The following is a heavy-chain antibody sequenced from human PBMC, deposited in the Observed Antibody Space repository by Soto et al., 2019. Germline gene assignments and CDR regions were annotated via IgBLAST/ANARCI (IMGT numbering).Heavy chain of an antibody. CDR3: GRTEGLYDLLTGHIDY. CDR1: GYSFTSYY. V-gene: IGHV1-46*01. D-gene: IGHD3-9*01. CDR2: INTSGGST. J-gene: IGHJ4*02. Sequence: ASVKVSCKASGYSFTSYYMNWVRQAPGQGLEWMGIINTSGGSTSYAKKFEGRVTVTRDTSTNTVYMELSSLTFEDTAVYYCGRTEGLYDLLTGHIDYWGQGSLVTVSS.